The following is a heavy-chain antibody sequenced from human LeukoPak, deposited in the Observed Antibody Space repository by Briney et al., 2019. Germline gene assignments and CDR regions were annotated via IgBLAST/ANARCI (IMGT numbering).Heavy chain of an antibody. CDR2: IIPIFGTA. D-gene: IGHD4-23*01. V-gene: IGHV1-69*01. J-gene: IGHJ4*02. CDR3: ARDAVYGGEDY. Sequence: IXWVRQAPGQGREGMGGIIPIFGTANYAQKFQGRVTITADEPTRTDYMELSSLRSEDTAVYYCARDAVYGGEDYWGQGTLVTVSS.